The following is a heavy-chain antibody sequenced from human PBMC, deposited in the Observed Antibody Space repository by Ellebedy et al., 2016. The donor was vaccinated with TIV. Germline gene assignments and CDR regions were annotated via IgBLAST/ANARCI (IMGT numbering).Heavy chain of an antibody. CDR2: ISGSGGST. CDR3: AKDPGRGLHNKYFDS. J-gene: IGHJ4*02. Sequence: PGGSLRLSCAASGFTFSSYAMSWVRQAPGKGLEWVSSISGSGGSTYYADPVKGRFTISRDNSKNTLYLQMNSLRDEDTALYYCAKDPGRGLHNKYFDSWGQGALVTVSS. CDR1: GFTFSSYA. D-gene: IGHD4-17*01. V-gene: IGHV3-23*01.